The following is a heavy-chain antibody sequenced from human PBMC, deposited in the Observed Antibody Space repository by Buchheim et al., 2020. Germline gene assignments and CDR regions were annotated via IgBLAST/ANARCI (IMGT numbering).Heavy chain of an antibody. CDR3: AKDKYSSSYYGMDV. J-gene: IGHJ6*02. Sequence: EVQLVESGGGLVQPGGSLRLSCAASGFTFSSYAMSWVRQAPGEGLECVSALTASGGSTYYADSVMGRFTISRDNSQNTLYLQMNSLRAEDTAVYYGAKDKYSSSYYGMDVWGQGTT. CDR1: GFTFSSYA. CDR2: LTASGGST. D-gene: IGHD6-13*01. V-gene: IGHV3-23*04.